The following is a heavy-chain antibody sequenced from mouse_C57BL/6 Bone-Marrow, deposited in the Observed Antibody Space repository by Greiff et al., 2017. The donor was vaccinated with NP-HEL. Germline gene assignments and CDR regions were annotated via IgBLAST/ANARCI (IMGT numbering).Heavy chain of an antibody. CDR2: ISSGSSTI. CDR3: ARGAFITTVVADYFDY. Sequence: EVKLVESGGGLVKPGGSLKLSCAASGFTFSDYGMHWVRQAPEKGLEWVAYISSGSSTIYYADTGKGRFTISRDNAKNTLFLQMTSLRSEDTAMYYCARGAFITTVVADYFDYWGQGTTLTVSS. J-gene: IGHJ2*01. D-gene: IGHD1-1*01. V-gene: IGHV5-17*01. CDR1: GFTFSDYG.